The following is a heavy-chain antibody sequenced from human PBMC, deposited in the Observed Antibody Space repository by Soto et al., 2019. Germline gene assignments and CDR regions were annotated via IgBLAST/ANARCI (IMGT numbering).Heavy chain of an antibody. CDR2: ISSGSITI. J-gene: IGHJ4*02. Sequence: GGSLRLSCAASGFTFSSYGMHWVRQAPGKGLEWVSYISSGSITIYYADSVKGRFTISRDNAKDSLYLQLNSLRDEDTAVYYCARDFGYGDYVDCWGQGTLVTVSS. D-gene: IGHD4-17*01. CDR3: ARDFGYGDYVDC. V-gene: IGHV3-48*02. CDR1: GFTFSSYG.